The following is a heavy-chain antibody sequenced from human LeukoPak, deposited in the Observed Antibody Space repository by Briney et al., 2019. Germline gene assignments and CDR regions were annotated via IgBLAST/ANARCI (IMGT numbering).Heavy chain of an antibody. CDR1: GYSISSGYY. V-gene: IGHV4-38-2*02. D-gene: IGHD3-9*01. CDR2: IYHSGST. Sequence: SETLSLTCTVSGYSISSGYYWGWIRQPPGKGLEWIGSIYHSGSTYYNPSLKSRVTISVDTSKNQFSLKLSSVTAADTAVYYCARDLLRYFLDYWGQGTLVTVSS. CDR3: ARDLLRYFLDY. J-gene: IGHJ4*02.